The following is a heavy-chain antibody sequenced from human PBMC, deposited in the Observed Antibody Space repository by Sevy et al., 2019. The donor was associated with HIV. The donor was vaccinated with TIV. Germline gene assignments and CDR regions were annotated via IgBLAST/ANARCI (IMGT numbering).Heavy chain of an antibody. V-gene: IGHV5-51*01. CDR3: ARVMDSSGGAFDY. CDR2: IYPGDSET. D-gene: IGHD3-22*01. Sequence: GESLKISCKGSGYSFTSYWIGWVRQMPGKGLEWMGIIYPGDSETRYSPSFQGQVTISADKSISTAYLQWSSLKASDTAMYYCARVMDSSGGAFDYWGQGTLVTVSS. J-gene: IGHJ4*02. CDR1: GYSFTSYW.